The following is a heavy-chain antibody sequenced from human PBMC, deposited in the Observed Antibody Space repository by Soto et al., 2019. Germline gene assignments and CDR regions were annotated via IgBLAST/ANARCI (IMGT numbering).Heavy chain of an antibody. J-gene: IGHJ4*01. CDR3: ARSLGFSSLDY. Sequence: SETLSLTCTVSGGSIISGNYYWSWIRQHPGKGLEWIGYIYYSGSTYYNPSLKSRVTISVDTSKNQLSLKLSSVTAADTAVYYCARSLGFSSLDYWGQGTLVTVSS. V-gene: IGHV4-31*03. D-gene: IGHD6-25*01. CDR1: GGSIISGNYY. CDR2: IYYSGST.